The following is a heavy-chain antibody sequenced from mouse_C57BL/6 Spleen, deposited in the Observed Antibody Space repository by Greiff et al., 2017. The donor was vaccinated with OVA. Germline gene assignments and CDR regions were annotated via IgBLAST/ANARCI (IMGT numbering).Heavy chain of an antibody. V-gene: IGHV1-80*01. CDR1: GYAFSSYW. CDR3: AREGTGYYFDY. Sequence: QVQLQQSGAELVKPGASVKISCKASGYAFSSYWMNWVKQRPGKGLEWIGQIYPGDGDTNYNGKFKGKATLTADKSSSTAYMPLSSLTSEDSVVYLSAREGTGYYFDYWGKGTTLTVSS. J-gene: IGHJ2*01. D-gene: IGHD4-1*01. CDR2: IYPGDGDT.